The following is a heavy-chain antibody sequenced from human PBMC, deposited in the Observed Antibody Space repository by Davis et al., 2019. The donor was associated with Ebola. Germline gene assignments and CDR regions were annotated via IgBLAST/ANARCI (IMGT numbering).Heavy chain of an antibody. CDR2: IKQDGSEK. J-gene: IGHJ6*02. Sequence: GESLKISCAASGFTFSHYWMSWVRQAPGKGPEWVAIIKQDGSEKYNVDSVKGRFTISRDNAKNSLYLQMNSLRAEDTAVYYCARDNYDSSGYYYRPYYGMDVWGQGTTVTVSS. V-gene: IGHV3-7*03. D-gene: IGHD3-22*01. CDR1: GFTFSHYW. CDR3: ARDNYDSSGYYYRPYYGMDV.